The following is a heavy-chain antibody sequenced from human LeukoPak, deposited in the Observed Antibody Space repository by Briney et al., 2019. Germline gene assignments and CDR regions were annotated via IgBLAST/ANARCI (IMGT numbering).Heavy chain of an antibody. CDR3: ATAPVDYGGNSGDY. Sequence: ASVKLSCKASGYTFTSYPMNWVRQAPGKGLEWMGGFDPEDGETIYAQKFQGRVTMTEDTSTDTAYMELSSLRSEDTAVYYCATAPVDYGGNSGDYWGQGTLVTVSS. J-gene: IGHJ4*02. CDR1: GYTFTSYP. D-gene: IGHD4-23*01. V-gene: IGHV1-24*01. CDR2: FDPEDGET.